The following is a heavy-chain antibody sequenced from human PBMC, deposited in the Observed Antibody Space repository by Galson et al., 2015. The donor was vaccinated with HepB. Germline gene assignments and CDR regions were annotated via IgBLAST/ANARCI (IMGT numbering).Heavy chain of an antibody. J-gene: IGHJ5*02. V-gene: IGHV4-31*03. Sequence: TLSLTCTVSGGSISSGGYYWSWIRQHPGKGLEWIGYIYYSGSTYYNPSLKSRVTISVDTSKNQFSLKLSSVTAADTAVYYCARGKGDGYNIEGVKNWFDPWGQGTLVTVSS. D-gene: IGHD5-24*01. CDR2: IYYSGST. CDR1: GGSISSGGYY. CDR3: ARGKGDGYNIEGVKNWFDP.